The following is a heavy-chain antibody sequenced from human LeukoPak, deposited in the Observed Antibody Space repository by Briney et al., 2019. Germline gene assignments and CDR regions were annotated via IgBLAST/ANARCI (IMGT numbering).Heavy chain of an antibody. CDR2: INPNSGGT. V-gene: IGHV1-2*02. CDR1: GYTFTGYY. CDR3: AREDFYDSSGYYKNKEYFQP. Sequence: GASVKVSCKASGYTFTGYYMHWVRQAPGQGLEWMGWINPNSGGTNYAQKFQGRVTMTRDTSISTAYMELSWLRSDDTAVYYCAREDFYDSSGYYKNKEYFQPWGQGTLVTVSS. J-gene: IGHJ1*01. D-gene: IGHD3-22*01.